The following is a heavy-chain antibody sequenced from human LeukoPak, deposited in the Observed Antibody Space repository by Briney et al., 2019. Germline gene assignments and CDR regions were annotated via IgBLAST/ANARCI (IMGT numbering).Heavy chain of an antibody. CDR3: ATSRTTRYDS. D-gene: IGHD1-1*01. CDR2: IKSDGTST. Sequence: SSGWMRRSRQAPWRGKMWVSRIKSDGTSTIYADSVKGRFTISRDNAKNTLYLQMNSLRVEDTAVYYCATSRTTRYDSWGQGTLVTVSS. V-gene: IGHV3-74*01. CDR1: SSGW. J-gene: IGHJ4*02.